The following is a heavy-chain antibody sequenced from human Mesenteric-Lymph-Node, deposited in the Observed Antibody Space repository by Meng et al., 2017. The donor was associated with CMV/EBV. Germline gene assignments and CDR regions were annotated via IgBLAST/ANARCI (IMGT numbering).Heavy chain of an antibody. CDR3: AKGLGSRLYDSSGYDY. V-gene: IGHV3-11*01. CDR2: ISSSGSTI. Sequence: GESLKISCAASGFTFSDYYMSWIRQAPGKGLEWVSYISSSGSTIYYADSVKGRFTISRDNAKNTLYLQMNSLRAEDAAVYYCAKGLGSRLYDSSGYDYWGQGTLVTVSS. CDR1: GFTFSDYY. D-gene: IGHD3-22*01. J-gene: IGHJ4*02.